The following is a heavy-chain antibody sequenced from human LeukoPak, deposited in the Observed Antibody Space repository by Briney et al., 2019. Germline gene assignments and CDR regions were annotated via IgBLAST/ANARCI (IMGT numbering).Heavy chain of an antibody. V-gene: IGHV3-30*02. CDR1: GFTFSTYG. J-gene: IGHJ4*02. CDR2: IRYDGSNK. Sequence: GGSLRLSGGASGFTFSTYGMHWVRQAPGKGLEGVAFIRYDGSNKYYADSVKGRFTISRDNSKNTLYLQMNSLRAEDTAVYFCAKDKDPWKSTSISDFDYWGQGTLVTVSS. D-gene: IGHD1-1*01. CDR3: AKDKDPWKSTSISDFDY.